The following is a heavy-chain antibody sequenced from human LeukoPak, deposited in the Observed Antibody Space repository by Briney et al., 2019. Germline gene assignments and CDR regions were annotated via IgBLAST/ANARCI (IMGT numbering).Heavy chain of an antibody. Sequence: PGGSLRLSCAASGFTFSSYGMHWVRQAPGKGLEWVAVISSDGSNKNYADSVKGRFTISRDNSNNMLYLQMDGLRAEDTAVYCCAKGRETNTWYGNWFDPWGQGTLVTVSS. J-gene: IGHJ5*02. CDR2: ISSDGSNK. CDR1: GFTFSSYG. D-gene: IGHD6-13*01. V-gene: IGHV3-30*18. CDR3: AKGRETNTWYGNWFDP.